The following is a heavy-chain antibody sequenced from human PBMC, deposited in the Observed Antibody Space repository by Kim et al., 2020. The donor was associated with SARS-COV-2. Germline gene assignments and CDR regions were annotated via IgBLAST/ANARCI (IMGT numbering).Heavy chain of an antibody. CDR2: IYYSGST. CDR3: ARAGPQWLVSWFDP. CDR1: GGSISSYY. V-gene: IGHV4-59*13. Sequence: SETMSLTCTVSGGSISSYYWSWIRQPPGKGLEWIGYIYYSGSTNYNPSLKSRVTISVDTSKNQFSLKLSSVTAADTAVYYCARAGPQWLVSWFDPWGQGTLVTVSS. J-gene: IGHJ5*02. D-gene: IGHD6-19*01.